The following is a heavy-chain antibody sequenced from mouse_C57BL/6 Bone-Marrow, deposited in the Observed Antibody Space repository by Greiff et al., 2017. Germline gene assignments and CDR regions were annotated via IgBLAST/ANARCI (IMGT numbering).Heavy chain of an antibody. CDR1: GYSITSGYY. D-gene: IGHD2-4*01. J-gene: IGHJ2*01. CDR2: ISYDGSN. V-gene: IGHV3-6*01. Sequence: VQLKESGPGLVKPSQSLSLTCSVTGYSITSGYYWNWIRQFPGNKLEWMGYISYDGSNNYNPSLKNRISITRDTSKNQFFLKLNSVTTEDTATYYWARAGGGYDYDYFDYWGQGTTLTVSS. CDR3: ARAGGGYDYDYFDY.